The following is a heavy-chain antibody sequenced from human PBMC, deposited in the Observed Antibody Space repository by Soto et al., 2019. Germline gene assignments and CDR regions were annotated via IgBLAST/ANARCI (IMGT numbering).Heavy chain of an antibody. CDR1: GGSISSYY. Sequence: SETLSLTCTVSGGSISSYYWSWIRHPPGKGLEWIGYIYYSGSTNYNPSLKSRVTISVDASKNQVSLKLTSVTAADTAVYYCARDKLTDLFDYWAQGTLVTVSS. CDR3: ARDKLTDLFDY. CDR2: IYYSGST. V-gene: IGHV4-59*12. J-gene: IGHJ4*01. D-gene: IGHD2-8*02.